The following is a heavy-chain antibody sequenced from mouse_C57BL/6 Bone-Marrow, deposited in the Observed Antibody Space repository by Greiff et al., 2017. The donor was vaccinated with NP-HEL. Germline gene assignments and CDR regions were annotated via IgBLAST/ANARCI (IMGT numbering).Heavy chain of an antibody. D-gene: IGHD2-1*01. J-gene: IGHJ2*01. CDR3: ASGKKGFDY. V-gene: IGHV1-81*01. CDR2: IYPRSGNT. Sequence: VQLVESGAELARPGASVKLSCKASGYTFTRYGISWVKQRTGQGLEWIGEIYPRSGNTYYNETFKGKATLTSDKSSSTAYMELRSLTSEDSAVYFCASGKKGFDYWGQGTTLTVSS. CDR1: GYTFTRYG.